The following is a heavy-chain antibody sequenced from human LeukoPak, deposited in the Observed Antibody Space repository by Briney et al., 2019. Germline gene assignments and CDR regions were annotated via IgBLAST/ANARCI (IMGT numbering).Heavy chain of an antibody. CDR1: GFSFSSYW. CDR2: IKEDGSEK. V-gene: IGHV3-7*01. CDR3: ARTYCSGGSCYLRRGGYGMDV. Sequence: GGSLRLSCAASGFSFSSYWMSWVRQAPGKGLEWVANIKEDGSEKNYVDSVKGRFTISRDNAKNSLYLQMNSLRAEDTAVYYCARTYCSGGSCYLRRGGYGMDVWGQGTTVTVSS. J-gene: IGHJ6*02. D-gene: IGHD2-15*01.